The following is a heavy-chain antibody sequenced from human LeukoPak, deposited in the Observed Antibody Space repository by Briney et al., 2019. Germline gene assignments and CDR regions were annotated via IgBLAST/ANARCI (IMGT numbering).Heavy chain of an antibody. CDR1: GGSISDYH. Sequence: SETLSLTCTVSGGSISDYHWNWIRQPAGKGLEWIGRIYSSGRTNYNPSLKSRVTMSLDTSKNQFSLKLSSVTAADTAVYYCARVGYCSGDICYCYGMDVWGQGTTVTVSS. J-gene: IGHJ6*02. V-gene: IGHV4-4*07. CDR3: ARVGYCSGDICYCYGMDV. D-gene: IGHD2-15*01. CDR2: IYSSGRT.